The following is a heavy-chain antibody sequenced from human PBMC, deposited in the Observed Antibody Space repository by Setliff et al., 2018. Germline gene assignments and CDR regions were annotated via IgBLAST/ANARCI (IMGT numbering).Heavy chain of an antibody. V-gene: IGHV1-46*01. Sequence: ASVKVSCKASGYTFTNYYIHWVRQAPGQGPEWMGIINPSGGSTSYAQKFQGRVTMTRDTSTSTVYMELSSLRSEDTAVYYCARAQVAVAGTIFDYWGQGTLVTVSS. J-gene: IGHJ4*02. CDR2: INPSGGST. D-gene: IGHD6-19*01. CDR3: ARAQVAVAGTIFDY. CDR1: GYTFTNYY.